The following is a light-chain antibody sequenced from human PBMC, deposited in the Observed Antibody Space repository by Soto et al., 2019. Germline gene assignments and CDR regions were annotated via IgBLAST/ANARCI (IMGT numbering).Light chain of an antibody. CDR3: QQYGSSPPIT. J-gene: IGKJ5*01. Sequence: EIVLTQSPGTLSLSPGERATLSCRASQRVSGSYLAWYQQKPGQAPRLLISAASSRATGIPHRFSGSGSGTDFTLTISRLEPEDFSVYYCQQYGSSPPITFGQGTRLAIK. CDR1: QRVSGSY. CDR2: AAS. V-gene: IGKV3-20*01.